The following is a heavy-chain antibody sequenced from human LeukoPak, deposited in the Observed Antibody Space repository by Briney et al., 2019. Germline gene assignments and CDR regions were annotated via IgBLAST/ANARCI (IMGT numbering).Heavy chain of an antibody. V-gene: IGHV3-30*02. CDR3: ARGQIYYDGSGFDY. J-gene: IGHJ4*02. CDR2: IRYDGSNK. CDR1: GFTFSSYS. D-gene: IGHD3-22*01. Sequence: GGSLRLSCAASGFTFSSYSMNWVRQAPGKGLEWVSFIRYDGSNKYYADSVKGRFTISRDNAKNSLYLQMNSLRAEDTAVYYCARGQIYYDGSGFDYWGQGTLVTVSS.